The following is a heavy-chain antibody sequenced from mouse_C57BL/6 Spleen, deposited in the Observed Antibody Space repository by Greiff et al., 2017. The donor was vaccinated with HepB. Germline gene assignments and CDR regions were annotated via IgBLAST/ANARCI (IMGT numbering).Heavy chain of an antibody. J-gene: IGHJ3*01. CDR1: GYTFTSYW. CDR2: IDPSDSYT. CDR3: AIYGISSVAY. V-gene: IGHV1-69*01. Sequence: VQLQQSGAELVMPGASVKLSCKASGYTFTSYWMHWVKQRPGQGLEWIGEIDPSDSYTNYNQKFKGKSTLTVDKSSSTAYMQLSSLTSEDSAVYYFAIYGISSVAYWGQGTLVTVSA. D-gene: IGHD1-1*01.